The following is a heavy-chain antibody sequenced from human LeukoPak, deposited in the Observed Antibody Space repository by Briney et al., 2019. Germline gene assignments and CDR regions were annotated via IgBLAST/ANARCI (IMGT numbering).Heavy chain of an antibody. Sequence: GGSLRLSCAASGFTFSDYGMHWVRQAPGKGLEWVAFIRYDGSNKYSADSVKGRFTISRDNSKNTLYRQMNTLRAEDTAVYFCAKGYWSGYSFDNWFDPWGQGTLVTVSS. V-gene: IGHV3-30*02. D-gene: IGHD3-3*01. CDR2: IRYDGSNK. CDR1: GFTFSDYG. CDR3: AKGYWSGYSFDNWFDP. J-gene: IGHJ5*02.